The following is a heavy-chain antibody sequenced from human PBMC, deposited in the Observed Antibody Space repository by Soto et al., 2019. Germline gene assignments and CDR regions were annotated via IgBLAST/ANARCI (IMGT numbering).Heavy chain of an antibody. D-gene: IGHD1-26*01. CDR3: ARDMSGGTYNYYYGMDV. CDR1: GFTFSSYA. Sequence: EVQLLESGGGLGQPGGSLRLSCAASGFTFSSYAMTWVRQAPGRGLEWVSAISGSGSPTYYADSVKGRFTISRDNSKNPLYLQTNSLRADGTAVYYCARDMSGGTYNYYYGMDVWGQGTTVTVSS. J-gene: IGHJ6*02. V-gene: IGHV3-23*01. CDR2: ISGSGSPT.